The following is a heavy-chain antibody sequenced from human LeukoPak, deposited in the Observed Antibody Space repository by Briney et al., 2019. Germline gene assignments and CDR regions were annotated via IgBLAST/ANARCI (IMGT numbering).Heavy chain of an antibody. Sequence: HRASVKVSCKASGYTFTGYYMHWVRQAPGQGLEWMGWINPNSGGTNYAQKFQGRVTMTRDTSISTAYMELSRLRSDDTAVYYCAMGCGGDCYSGDIWGQGTLVTVSS. CDR2: INPNSGGT. D-gene: IGHD2-21*02. V-gene: IGHV1-2*02. J-gene: IGHJ4*02. CDR3: AMGCGGDCYSGDI. CDR1: GYTFTGYY.